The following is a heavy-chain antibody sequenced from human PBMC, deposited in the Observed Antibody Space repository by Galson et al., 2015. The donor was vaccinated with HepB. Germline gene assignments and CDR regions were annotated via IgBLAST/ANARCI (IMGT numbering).Heavy chain of an antibody. CDR3: TRLGDFSGYSSS. CDR2: IRSKASDYAT. CDR1: GVTYNGPA. J-gene: IGHJ4*02. V-gene: IGHV3-73*01. Sequence: SLRLSCVASGVTYNGPAMHWVRQASGKGLEWVGRIRSKASDYATAYAASVKGRFTISRDDSKNTAFLHMNSLKIEDTAVYYCTRLGDFSGYSSSWGQGTLITVSS. D-gene: IGHD6-13*01.